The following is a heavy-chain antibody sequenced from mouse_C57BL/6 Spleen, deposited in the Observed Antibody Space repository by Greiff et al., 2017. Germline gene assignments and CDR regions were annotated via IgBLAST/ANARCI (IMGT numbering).Heavy chain of an antibody. CDR2: ISSGGDYI. V-gene: IGHV5-9-1*02. Sequence: EVKLMESGEGLVKPGGSLKLSCAASGFTFSSYAMSWVRQTPEKRLEWVAYISSGGDYIYYADTVKGRFTISRDNARNTLYLQMSSLKSEDTAMYYCTRGGKVTTGFAYWGQGTLVTVSA. CDR1: GFTFSSYA. CDR3: TRGGKVTTGFAY. J-gene: IGHJ3*01. D-gene: IGHD1-1*01.